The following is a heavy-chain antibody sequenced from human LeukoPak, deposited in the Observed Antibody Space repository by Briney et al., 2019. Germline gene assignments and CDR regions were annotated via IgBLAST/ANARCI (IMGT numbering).Heavy chain of an antibody. D-gene: IGHD1-26*01. Sequence: GASVKVSCKASGYTFTSYYMHWVRQAPGQGLEWMGIIYPSGGTTNYAQKFQGRVTISVDTSKNQFSLKLSSVTAADTAVYYCARGLGSGSTDYWGQGTLVTVSS. V-gene: IGHV1-46*01. CDR3: ARGLGSGSTDY. J-gene: IGHJ4*02. CDR1: GYTFTSYY. CDR2: IYPSGGTT.